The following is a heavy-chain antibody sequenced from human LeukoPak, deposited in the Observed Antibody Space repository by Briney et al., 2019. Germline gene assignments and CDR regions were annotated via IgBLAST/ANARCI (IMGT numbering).Heavy chain of an antibody. V-gene: IGHV3-48*04. CDR1: GFTFNSYA. CDR2: ITGSSRII. CDR3: ARVSGGRTEYFDS. D-gene: IGHD1/OR15-1a*01. Sequence: GRSRRLSCAASGFTFNSYAMNWVRQAPGVGLQWISYITGSSRIIYYADSVKGRFTISRDNAKTSLYLQMNSLRAEDTAVYYCARVSGGRTEYFDSRGQGTLVTVSS. J-gene: IGHJ4*02.